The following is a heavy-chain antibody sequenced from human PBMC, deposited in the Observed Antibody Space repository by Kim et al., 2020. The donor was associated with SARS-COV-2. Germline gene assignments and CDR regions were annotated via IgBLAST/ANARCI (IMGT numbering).Heavy chain of an antibody. J-gene: IGHJ6*02. CDR2: IYYSGST. D-gene: IGHD3-10*01. V-gene: IGHV4-31*03. Sequence: SETLSLTCTVSGGSISSGGYYWSWIRQHPGKGLEWIGYIYYSGSTYYNPSLKSRVTISVDTSKNQFSLKLSSVTAADTAVYYCARDVWGFGDNYYGMDVWGQGTTVTVSS. CDR3: ARDVWGFGDNYYGMDV. CDR1: GGSISSGGYY.